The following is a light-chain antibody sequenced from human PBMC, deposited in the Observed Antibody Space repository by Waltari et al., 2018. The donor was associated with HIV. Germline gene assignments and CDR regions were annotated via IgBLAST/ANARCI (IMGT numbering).Light chain of an antibody. CDR3: AAWDDSLNGQGV. V-gene: IGLV1-44*01. CDR1: SPNMGRNT. Sequence: QSVLTQTPSASGTPGQRLTISCSRSSPNMGRNTENGYQHLPGTAPKLLIYHNNQRPSGVPDRFSGSKSGTSASLAISGLQSEDEADYYCAAWDDSLNGQGVFGGGTKLTVL. J-gene: IGLJ2*01. CDR2: HNN.